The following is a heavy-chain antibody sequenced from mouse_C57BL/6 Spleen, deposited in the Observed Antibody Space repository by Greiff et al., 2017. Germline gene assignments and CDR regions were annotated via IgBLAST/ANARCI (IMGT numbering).Heavy chain of an antibody. J-gene: IGHJ2*01. Sequence: QVQLQQSGPELVKPGASVKISCKASGYSFTSYYIHWVPQRPGQGLEWIGWIYPGSGKTKYNEKFKGKATLTADTASSTAYMQLSSLTSEDSAVYYCARFYYGNSYFDYWGQGTTLTVSS. V-gene: IGHV1-66*01. CDR1: GYSFTSYY. D-gene: IGHD2-1*01. CDR2: IYPGSGKT. CDR3: ARFYYGNSYFDY.